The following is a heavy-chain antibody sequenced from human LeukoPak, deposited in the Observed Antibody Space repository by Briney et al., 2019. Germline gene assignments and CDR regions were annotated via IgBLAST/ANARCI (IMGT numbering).Heavy chain of an antibody. CDR2: IYYSGST. J-gene: IGHJ3*02. V-gene: IGHV4-61*01. D-gene: IGHD6-13*01. CDR1: GGSVSSGSYY. CDR3: AREGYHDAFDI. Sequence: PSETLSLTCTVSGGSVSSGSYYWSWIRQPPGKGLEWIGYIYYSGSTNYNPSLKSRVTISVDTSKNQFSLKLSSVTAAGTAVYYCAREGYHDAFDIWGQGTMVTVSS.